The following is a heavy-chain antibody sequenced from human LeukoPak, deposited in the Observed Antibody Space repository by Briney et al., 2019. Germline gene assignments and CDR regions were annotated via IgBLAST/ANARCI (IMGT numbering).Heavy chain of an antibody. CDR1: GFTFTDFW. V-gene: IGHV3-74*01. Sequence: GGSLRLSCAASGFTFTDFWMHWVRRAPGKGLVWVSRIKSDGSGTSYADSVEGRFTISRDNAKNSLYLQMNSLRAEDTAVYYCAREFIGESHRTPERTIYNWFDPWGQGTLVTVSS. CDR3: AREFIGESHRTPERTIYNWFDP. CDR2: IKSDGSGT. D-gene: IGHD3-10*01. J-gene: IGHJ5*02.